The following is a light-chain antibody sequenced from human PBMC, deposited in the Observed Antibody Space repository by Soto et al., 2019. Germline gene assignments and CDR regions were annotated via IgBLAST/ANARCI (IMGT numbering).Light chain of an antibody. J-gene: IGKJ2*01. V-gene: IGKV1-5*01. CDR1: SSSKW. CDR2: DVS. CDR3: QHTTDFP. Sequence: DIQMTQSPSTLAASVGDTVTMTCRSSSKWLAWYQKKPGKAHKLLIYDVSNLERGVPPRFSGSTSGAESTLTITGLQPDDLGTYYCQHTTDFPFGQGTTVEIK.